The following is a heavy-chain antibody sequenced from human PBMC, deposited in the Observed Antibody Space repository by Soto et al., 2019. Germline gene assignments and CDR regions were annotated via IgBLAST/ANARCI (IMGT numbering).Heavy chain of an antibody. CDR2: INPSGGST. V-gene: IGHV1-46*01. J-gene: IGHJ4*02. CDR1: GYTFTSYY. D-gene: IGHD1-20*01. CDR3: ARDLRRVQVTGRFDY. Sequence: ASVKVSCKASGYTFTSYYMHWVRQAPGQGLEWMGIINPSGGSTSYAQKFQGRVTMTRDTSTSTVYMELSSLRSEDTAVYYCARDLRRVQVTGRFDYWGQGTLVTVPQ.